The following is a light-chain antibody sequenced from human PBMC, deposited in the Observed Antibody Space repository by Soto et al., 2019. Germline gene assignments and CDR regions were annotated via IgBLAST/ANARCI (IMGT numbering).Light chain of an antibody. J-gene: IGLJ1*01. Sequence: QPVLTQSPSASGTPGQTVTISCSGSSGTNYVYWYQQLPGTAPKLLIYRNNQRPSGVPDRFSGSKSGTSASLAISGLRSEDEAHYYCAAWDDSLSGFYVFGTGTKLTVL. CDR1: SGTNY. CDR2: RNN. V-gene: IGLV1-47*01. CDR3: AAWDDSLSGFYV.